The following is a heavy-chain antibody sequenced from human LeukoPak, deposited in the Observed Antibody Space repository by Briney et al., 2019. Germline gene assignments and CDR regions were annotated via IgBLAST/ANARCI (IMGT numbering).Heavy chain of an antibody. Sequence: GGSLRLSCVASGFTSSNYWMSWVRQAPGKGLEWVANIKQDGSEKYYVDSVKGRFTISRDNAKNSLDLQMNSLRVEDTAVYYCARDWGTDFWSGYMDWGQGTLVTVSS. CDR2: IKQDGSEK. D-gene: IGHD3-3*01. V-gene: IGHV3-7*01. J-gene: IGHJ4*02. CDR1: GFTSSNYW. CDR3: ARDWGTDFWSGYMD.